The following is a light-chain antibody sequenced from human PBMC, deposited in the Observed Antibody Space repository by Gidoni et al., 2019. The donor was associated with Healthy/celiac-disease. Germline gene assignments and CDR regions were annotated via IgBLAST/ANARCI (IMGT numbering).Light chain of an antibody. Sequence: EIVMTQSPATLSVSPGERATLSCRARQSVSSNLAWYQQKPGQAPRLLIYGASTRATGIPARFSGSGSGTEFTLTISSLQSKDFAVYYCQQYNNWPRTFGQEPKVEVK. V-gene: IGKV3-15*01. CDR3: QQYNNWPRT. CDR1: QSVSSN. CDR2: GAS. J-gene: IGKJ1*01.